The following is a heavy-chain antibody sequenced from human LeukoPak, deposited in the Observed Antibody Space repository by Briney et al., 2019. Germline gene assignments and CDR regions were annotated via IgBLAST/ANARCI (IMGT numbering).Heavy chain of an antibody. CDR3: ARGLTTETYYYYYMDV. D-gene: IGHD3-9*01. V-gene: IGHV4-38-2*02. J-gene: IGHJ6*03. CDR1: GYSISSGYF. CDR2: IYQRAIV. Sequence: PSETLSLTCNVSGYSISSGYFWGWVRQAPGKGLEWIGSIYQRAIVHYNPSLKSRVTISLDTSKNQFSLKLSSVTAADTAVYYCARGLTTETYYYYYMDVWGKGTTVTVSS.